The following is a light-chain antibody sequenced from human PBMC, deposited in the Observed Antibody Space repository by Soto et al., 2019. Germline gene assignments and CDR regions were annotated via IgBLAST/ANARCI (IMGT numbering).Light chain of an antibody. Sequence: QSVLTQPPSASGTPGQRVTISCSGSSSNIGSNTVNWYQQLPGTAPKLLIYSNNQRPSGVPDRFSGSKSGTSASLALSGLQSEDEADYYCAAWDDSLNGSWVFGGGTKLTVL. CDR1: SSNIGSNT. J-gene: IGLJ3*02. CDR3: AAWDDSLNGSWV. CDR2: SNN. V-gene: IGLV1-44*01.